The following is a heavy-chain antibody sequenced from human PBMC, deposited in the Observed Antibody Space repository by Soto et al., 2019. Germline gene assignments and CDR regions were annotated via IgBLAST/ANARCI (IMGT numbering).Heavy chain of an antibody. J-gene: IGHJ3*02. Sequence: QVQLQESGPGLVKPSETLSLTCNVSGGSISSYYWSWIRQPPGQGLDWLGYIYYSGNTIYNPSLKRRITMSLDTSKDQISLSLSSVTAADTAVYYCARLGGVPTRPPSFDIWGRGTMVTVSS. CDR1: GGSISSYY. V-gene: IGHV4-59*08. CDR2: IYYSGNT. CDR3: ARLGGVPTRPPSFDI. D-gene: IGHD6-6*01.